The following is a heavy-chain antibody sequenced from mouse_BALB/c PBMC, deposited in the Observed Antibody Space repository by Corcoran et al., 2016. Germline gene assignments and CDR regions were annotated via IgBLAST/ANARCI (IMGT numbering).Heavy chain of an antibody. J-gene: IGHJ2*01. CDR1: GYTFTNYG. CDR3: ARGTHYFDY. Sequence: QIQLVQSGPELKKPGETVKISCKASGYTFTNYGMNWVKQAPGKGLKWMGWINTYTGEPTYADDFKGRFVFSLETSASTAYLQINNLKNEDTATYFCARGTHYFDYWGQGTTLTVSS. V-gene: IGHV9-3-1*01. D-gene: IGHD3-3*01. CDR2: INTYTGEP.